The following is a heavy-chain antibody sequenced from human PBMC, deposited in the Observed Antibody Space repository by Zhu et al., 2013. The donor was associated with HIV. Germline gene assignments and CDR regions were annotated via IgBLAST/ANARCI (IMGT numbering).Heavy chain of an antibody. V-gene: IGHV1-46*03. CDR3: ASSPQGTGIDY. CDR1: GYTFTSYY. J-gene: IGHJ4*02. Sequence: QVQLVQSGAEVKKPGASVKVSCKASGYTFTSYYMHWVRQAPGQGLEWMGIINPSGGSTSYAQKFQGRVTMTRDTSTSTVYMELSSLRSEDTAVYYCASSPQGTGIDYWGQGTLVTVSS. D-gene: IGHD3-10*01. CDR2: INPSGGST.